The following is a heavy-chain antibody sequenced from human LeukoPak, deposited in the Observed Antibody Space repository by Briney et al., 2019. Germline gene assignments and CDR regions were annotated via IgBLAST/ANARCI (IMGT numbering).Heavy chain of an antibody. J-gene: IGHJ5*02. V-gene: IGHV4-39*07. Sequence: KTSETLSLTCTVSGGSISSSSYYWGWIRQPPGKGLEWIGSIYYSGSTYYNPSLKSRVTISVDTSKTQFSLKLSSVTAADTAVYYCARALPIRYCTNGVCHNWFDPWGQGTLVTVSS. CDR1: GGSISSSSYY. D-gene: IGHD2-8*01. CDR3: ARALPIRYCTNGVCHNWFDP. CDR2: IYYSGST.